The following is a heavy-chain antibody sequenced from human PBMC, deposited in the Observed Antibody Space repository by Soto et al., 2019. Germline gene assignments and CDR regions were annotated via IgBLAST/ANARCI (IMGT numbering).Heavy chain of an antibody. J-gene: IGHJ6*02. CDR2: IYPGDSDT. CDR3: ARCIAAPSGYYYGMDV. Sequence: PGESLKISXKGXXXXXXXXXXXWVRQMPGKGLEWVGLIYPGDSDTRYSPSLQGQVTISADKSISTAYLQWSSLKAWDTAMYYCARCIAAPSGYYYGMDVWGQGTTVTVSS. D-gene: IGHD6-13*01. V-gene: IGHV5-51*01. CDR1: XXXXXXXX.